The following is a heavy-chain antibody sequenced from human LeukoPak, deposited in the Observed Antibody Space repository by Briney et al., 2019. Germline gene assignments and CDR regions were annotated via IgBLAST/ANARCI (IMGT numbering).Heavy chain of an antibody. D-gene: IGHD2/OR15-2a*01. V-gene: IGHV4-30-4*08. Sequence: SQTLCLTCTVSGGSISSGDYYWSWIRQPPGKGLEWIGHTHYSGITYYSPSLKSRLTISVDTSKNQFSLKLSSVTAADTAVYYCARGDHAFYDYPFIWGQGTLVTVSS. J-gene: IGHJ4*02. CDR1: GGSISSGDYY. CDR2: THYSGIT. CDR3: ARGDHAFYDYPFI.